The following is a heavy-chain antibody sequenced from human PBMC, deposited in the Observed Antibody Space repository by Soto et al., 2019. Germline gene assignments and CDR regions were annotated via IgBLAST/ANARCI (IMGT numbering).Heavy chain of an antibody. CDR2: IYSGGST. Sequence: EVQLVESGGGLIQPGGSLRLSCAASGFTVSSNYMSWVRQAPGKGLEWVSVIYSGGSTYYADSVKGRFTISRDNSKNTLYLQMNSLRAEETAVYYWARGGGVVAATINWAFDIWGQGTMVTVSS. D-gene: IGHD2-15*01. J-gene: IGHJ3*02. V-gene: IGHV3-53*01. CDR3: ARGGGVVAATINWAFDI. CDR1: GFTVSSNY.